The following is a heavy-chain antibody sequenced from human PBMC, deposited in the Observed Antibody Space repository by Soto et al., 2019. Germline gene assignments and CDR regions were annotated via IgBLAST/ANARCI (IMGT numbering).Heavy chain of an antibody. Sequence: EVQLVESGGGLVQPGRSLRLSCAASGFTFDDYAMHWVRQAPGKGLEWVSGISWNSGSIGYADSVKGRFTISRDNAKNSLYLQMNSLRAEDTALYYCAKAKGSSWYNWFDPWGQGTLVTVSS. D-gene: IGHD6-13*01. CDR3: AKAKGSSWYNWFDP. J-gene: IGHJ5*02. CDR2: ISWNSGSI. V-gene: IGHV3-9*01. CDR1: GFTFDDYA.